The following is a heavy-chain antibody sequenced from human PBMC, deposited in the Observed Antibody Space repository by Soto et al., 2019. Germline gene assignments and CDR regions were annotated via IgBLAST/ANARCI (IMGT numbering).Heavy chain of an antibody. CDR2: IYYSGST. D-gene: IGHD6-13*01. CDR3: ARAISSSPPYFDY. J-gene: IGHJ4*02. Sequence: SETLSLTCTVSGGSISSGGYYWSWIRQHPGKGLEWIGYIYYSGSTYYNPSLKSRVTISVDTSKNQFSLKLSSVTAADTAVYYCARAISSSPPYFDYWGQGTLVTVSS. V-gene: IGHV4-31*03. CDR1: GGSISSGGYY.